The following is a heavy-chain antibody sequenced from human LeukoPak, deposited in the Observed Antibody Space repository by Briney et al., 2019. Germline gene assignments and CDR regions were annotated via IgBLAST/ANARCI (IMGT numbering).Heavy chain of an antibody. CDR2: FYSSGIT. V-gene: IGHV4-4*07. CDR3: ARGAYSFDT. Sequence: SETLSLTCTVSGSSVRSFYWNWIRQSAGKGPEWIGRFYSSGITKHNPSLKSRVTMSVDTSKNQFSLNLISVTAADTAVYYCARGAYSFDTWGQGTVVTVSS. D-gene: IGHD2-21*01. J-gene: IGHJ3*02. CDR1: GSSVRSFY.